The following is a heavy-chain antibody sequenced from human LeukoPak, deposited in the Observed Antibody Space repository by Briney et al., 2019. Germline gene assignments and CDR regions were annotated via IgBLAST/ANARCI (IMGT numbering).Heavy chain of an antibody. CDR3: ARATEGYSSSVVYMDV. J-gene: IGHJ6*03. CDR2: INHSGST. D-gene: IGHD6-6*01. CDR1: DGSFTVNH. V-gene: IGHV4-34*01. Sequence: PSETLSLTCAVFDGSFTVNHWTWIRHPPGKGREWIGEINHSGSTRYSPSLKSRVTISVDTPKNQFSLKLSSVTAADTAVYYCARATEGYSSSVVYMDVWGKGTTVTVSS.